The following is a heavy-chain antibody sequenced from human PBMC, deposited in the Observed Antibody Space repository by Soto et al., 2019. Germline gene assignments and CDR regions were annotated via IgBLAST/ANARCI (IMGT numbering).Heavy chain of an antibody. CDR2: FDPEDGET. V-gene: IGHV1-24*01. CDR1: GYTLTELS. J-gene: IGHJ4*02. CDR3: ATPGRITIFGVAFDY. Sequence: ASVKVSCKVSGYTLTELSMHWVRQAPGKGLEWMGGFDPEDGETIYAQKFQGRVTMTEDTSTDTAYMELSSLRSEDTAVYYCATPGRITIFGVAFDYSGQGTRVTVSS. D-gene: IGHD3-3*01.